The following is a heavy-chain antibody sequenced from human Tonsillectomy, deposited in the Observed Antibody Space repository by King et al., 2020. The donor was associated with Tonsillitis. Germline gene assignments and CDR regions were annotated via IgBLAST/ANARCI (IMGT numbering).Heavy chain of an antibody. CDR3: ARDFGDFWSGNWFDP. D-gene: IGHD3-3*01. CDR2: IGYSGST. V-gene: IGHV4-59*01. CDR1: GGSISLYY. Sequence: VQLQESGPGLVKPSETLSLTCIVSGGSISLYYWSWIRHSPGKGLEWIGYIGYSGSTNYNPSLESRVTISVDTSKNQFSLKVSSVTAADTAVYYCARDFGDFWSGNWFDPWGQGTLVTVSS. J-gene: IGHJ5*02.